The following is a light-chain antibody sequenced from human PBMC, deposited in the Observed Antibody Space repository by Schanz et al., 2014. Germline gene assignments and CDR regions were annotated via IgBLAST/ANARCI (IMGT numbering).Light chain of an antibody. CDR2: RVS. CDR1: QMVSNW. J-gene: IGKJ2*02. Sequence: DIQMTQTPSTLSASVGDRVTITCRASQMVSNWVAWYQQRPGKAPKLLVSRVSHLEDGVPSRFSAGGSGKDYTLSISGLQTEDFATYICQQYDGSPWTFGQGT. CDR3: QQYDGSPWT. V-gene: IGKV1-5*03.